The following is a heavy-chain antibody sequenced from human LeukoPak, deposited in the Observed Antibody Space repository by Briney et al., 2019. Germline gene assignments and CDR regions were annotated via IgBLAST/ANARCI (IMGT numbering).Heavy chain of an antibody. Sequence: ASVKVSCKASGYTFTSCAMNWVRQAPGQGLEWMGWINTNTGNPTYAQGFTGRFVFSLDTSVSTAYLQISSLKADDNAVYYCAREGDSSFGYFDYWGQGTLVTVSS. CDR1: GYTFTSCA. D-gene: IGHD6-13*01. V-gene: IGHV7-4-1*02. CDR3: AREGDSSFGYFDY. J-gene: IGHJ4*02. CDR2: INTNTGNP.